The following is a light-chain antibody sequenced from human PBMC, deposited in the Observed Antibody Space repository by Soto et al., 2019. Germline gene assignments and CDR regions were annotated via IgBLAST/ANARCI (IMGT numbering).Light chain of an antibody. CDR3: QPWDSSIVT. J-gene: IGLJ2*01. Sequence: SYELTQPPSVSVSPGQTASIPCSGDRLGDTYACWYRQKPGQSPVVLIYQATKRPSEIPERFSGSKSGNTATLTISGTQDMDEGDYYCQPWDSSIVTFGGGTKVTVL. CDR2: QAT. CDR1: RLGDTY. V-gene: IGLV3-1*01.